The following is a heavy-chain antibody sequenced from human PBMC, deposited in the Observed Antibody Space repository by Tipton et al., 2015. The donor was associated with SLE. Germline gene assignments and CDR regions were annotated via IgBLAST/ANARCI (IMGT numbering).Heavy chain of an antibody. CDR3: ARGGLGYSYYYYMDV. V-gene: IGHV4-59*01. J-gene: IGHJ6*03. CDR2: IYHSGST. CDR1: GGSFSSYY. Sequence: LRLSCAVYGGSFSSYYWSWIRQPPGEGLEWIGNIYHSGSTNYNPSVKSRVTISVDTSKNQFSLKLSSVTAADTAVYYCARGGLGYSYYYYMDVWGKGTTVTVSS. D-gene: IGHD5-12*01.